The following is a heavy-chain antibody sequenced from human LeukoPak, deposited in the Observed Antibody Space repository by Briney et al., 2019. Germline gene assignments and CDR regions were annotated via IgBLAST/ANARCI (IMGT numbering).Heavy chain of an antibody. V-gene: IGHV1-69*05. D-gene: IGHD3-3*01. CDR2: IIPIFGTG. Sequence: ASLKVSCKASGGTLSTYAISWVRQAPGQGLEWMGGIIPIFGTGNYAQRFQGRVTITTDETTSTAYMELTSLRSEDTAVYYCAGAGVGQTVVVEGDDFWSGYPSWFDPWGQGTLVTVSS. J-gene: IGHJ5*02. CDR1: GGTLSTYA. CDR3: AGAGVGQTVVVEGDDFWSGYPSWFDP.